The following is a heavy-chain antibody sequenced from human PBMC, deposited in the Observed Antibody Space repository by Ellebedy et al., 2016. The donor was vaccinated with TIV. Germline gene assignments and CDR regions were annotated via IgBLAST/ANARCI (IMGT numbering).Heavy chain of an antibody. CDR3: ARVDPGYSSSWAFDY. D-gene: IGHD6-13*01. J-gene: IGHJ4*02. CDR1: GGSISSYY. V-gene: IGHV4-4*07. CDR2: IYTSGST. Sequence: SETLSLTCTVSGGSISSYYWSWIRQPAGKGLEWIGRIYTSGSTNYNPSLKSRVTMSVDTSKNQFSLKLSSVTAADTAVYYCARVDPGYSSSWAFDYWGQGTLVTVSS.